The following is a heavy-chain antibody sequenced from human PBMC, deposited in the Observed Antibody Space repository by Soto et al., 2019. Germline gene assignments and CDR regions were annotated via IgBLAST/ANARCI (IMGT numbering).Heavy chain of an antibody. D-gene: IGHD2-8*02. CDR2: INHSGST. J-gene: IGHJ4*02. V-gene: IGHV4-34*01. CDR3: ARDKITGLFDY. CDR1: GGSFSGYY. Sequence: SETLSLTCAVYGGSFSGYYWTWIRQPPGTGLEWIGEINHSGSTNYNPSLKSRVTISVDTSKNQFSLKLTSVTGADTAVYYCARDKITGLFDYWGQGTLVTVSS.